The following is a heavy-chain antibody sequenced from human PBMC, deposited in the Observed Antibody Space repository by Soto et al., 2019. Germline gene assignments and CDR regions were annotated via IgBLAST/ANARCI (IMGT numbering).Heavy chain of an antibody. J-gene: IGHJ4*02. CDR2: ISSSSTTI. V-gene: IGHV3-48*02. CDR1: GFTFSSYG. CDR3: ASSPYYYDSSNYYGY. Sequence: EVQLVESGGGLVQPGGSLRLSCAASGFTFSSYGMNWVRQAPGKGLEWVSYISSSSTTIYYADSVKGRFTIFRDNAKNSLYLQLNSLRDEDTGVYYCASSPYYYDSSNYYGYWGQGTLVTVSS. D-gene: IGHD3-22*01.